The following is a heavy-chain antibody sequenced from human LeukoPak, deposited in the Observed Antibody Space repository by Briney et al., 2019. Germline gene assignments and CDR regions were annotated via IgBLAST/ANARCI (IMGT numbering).Heavy chain of an antibody. D-gene: IGHD4-17*01. Sequence: SETLSLTCAVYGGSFSGYYWSWIRQPPGKGLEWIGEINHSGSTNYNPSLKSRVTISVDTSKNQFSLKLSSLTAADTAVYYCARLLMTTVTRGYYYYYYYMDVWGKGTTVTISS. CDR3: ARLLMTTVTRGYYYYYYYMDV. CDR2: INHSGST. J-gene: IGHJ6*03. CDR1: GGSFSGYY. V-gene: IGHV4-34*01.